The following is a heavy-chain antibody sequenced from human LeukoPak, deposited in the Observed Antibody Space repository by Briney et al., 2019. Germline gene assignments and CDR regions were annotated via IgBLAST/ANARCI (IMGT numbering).Heavy chain of an antibody. CDR2: IYTSEST. V-gene: IGHV4-4*07. J-gene: IGHJ6*03. CDR3: ARVNYGSGSYQHYYYYMDV. D-gene: IGHD3-10*01. CDR1: GGSISSYY. Sequence: PSETLSLTCTVSGGSISSYYWSWLRQPAGKGLEWFGRIYTSESTNYNPSLKSRVTTSVDTSKNQFSLKLSSVTAADTAVYYCARVNYGSGSYQHYYYYMDVWGKGTTVTVSS.